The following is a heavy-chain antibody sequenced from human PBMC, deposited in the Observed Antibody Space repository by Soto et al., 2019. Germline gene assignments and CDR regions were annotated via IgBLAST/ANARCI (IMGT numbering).Heavy chain of an antibody. CDR2: IWYDGSYK. D-gene: IGHD5-18*01. V-gene: IGHV3-33*06. Sequence: HPGGSLRLSCAASGFTFSNYGMHWVRQAPGKGLEWVAVIWYDGSYKYYADSVKGRFTISRDNSRTTLHLQMNSLRAEDTAVYYCAKDEGRYTYGLRDCWGQGTLVTVSS. CDR3: AKDEGRYTYGLRDC. CDR1: GFTFSNYG. J-gene: IGHJ4*02.